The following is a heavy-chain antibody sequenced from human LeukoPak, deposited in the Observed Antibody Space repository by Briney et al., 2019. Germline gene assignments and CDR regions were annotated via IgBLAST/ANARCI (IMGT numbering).Heavy chain of an antibody. Sequence: ASVKVSCKVSGYTLTELSMHWVRQAPGQGLEWMGKINPSGGTTVYAQKFQGRVTMTRDMSTSTVYMELSSLRSEDTAVYYCATGAGATGNWGQGTLVIVSS. J-gene: IGHJ4*02. CDR2: INPSGGTT. CDR1: GYTLTELS. CDR3: ATGAGATGN. D-gene: IGHD1-1*01. V-gene: IGHV1-46*01.